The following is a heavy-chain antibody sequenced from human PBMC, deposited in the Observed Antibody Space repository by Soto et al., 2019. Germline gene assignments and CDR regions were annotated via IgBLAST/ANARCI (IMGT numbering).Heavy chain of an antibody. CDR3: ARGVAPVSSSTNDWFDP. Sequence: QVQLQESGPGLVKPSQTLSLTCTVSGGSISSGDYYWSWIRQPPGKGLEWIGYIYYSGSTYYNPSLKSRVTISVDTSKNQSSLKLSSVTAADTAVYYCARGVAPVSSSTNDWFDPWGQGTLVTVSS. V-gene: IGHV4-30-4*01. CDR1: GGSISSGDYY. J-gene: IGHJ5*02. D-gene: IGHD2-2*01. CDR2: IYYSGST.